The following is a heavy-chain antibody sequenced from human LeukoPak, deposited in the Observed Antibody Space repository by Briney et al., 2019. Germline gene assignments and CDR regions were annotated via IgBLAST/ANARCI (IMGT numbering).Heavy chain of an antibody. D-gene: IGHD6-13*01. CDR1: GGSFSGYY. CDR3: ASSSSHYYYGMDV. V-gene: IGHV4-34*01. Sequence: NPSETLSLTCAVYGGSFSGYYWSWIRQPPGKGLEWIGEINHSGSTNYNPSLKSRVTISVDTSKNQFSLKLSSVTAADTAVYYCASSSSHYYYGMDVWGQGTTVTVSS. J-gene: IGHJ6*02. CDR2: INHSGST.